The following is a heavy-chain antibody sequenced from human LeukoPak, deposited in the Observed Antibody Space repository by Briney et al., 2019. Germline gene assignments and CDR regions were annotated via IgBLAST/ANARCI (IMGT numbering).Heavy chain of an antibody. D-gene: IGHD1-26*01. CDR3: ARWDSGSYFLDY. CDR1: GGSVSSYY. CDR2: IYYSGST. V-gene: IGHV4-59*02. J-gene: IGHJ4*02. Sequence: SETLSLTCTVSGGSVSSYYWNWVRQPPGKGLEWIGYIYYSGSTNYNPSLKSRVTISIDTSKNQFSLKPNSVTAADTAVYYCARWDSGSYFLDYWGQGTLVTVSS.